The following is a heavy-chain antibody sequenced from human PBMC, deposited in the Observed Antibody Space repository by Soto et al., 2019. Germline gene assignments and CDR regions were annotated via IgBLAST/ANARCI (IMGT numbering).Heavy chain of an antibody. J-gene: IGHJ3*02. CDR2: IYYSGST. D-gene: IGHD3-9*01. Sequence: SETLSLTCTVSGGSISSYYWSWIRQPPGKGLEWIGYIYYSGSTNYNPSLKSRVTISVDTSKNQFSLKLSSVTAADTAVYYCARDPTYYDILTGPLGAFDIWGQGTMVTVSS. V-gene: IGHV4-59*01. CDR1: GGSISSYY. CDR3: ARDPTYYDILTGPLGAFDI.